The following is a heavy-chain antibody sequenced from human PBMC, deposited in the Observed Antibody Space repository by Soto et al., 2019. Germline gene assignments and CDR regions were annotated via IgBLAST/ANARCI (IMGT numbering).Heavy chain of an antibody. CDR3: ARSYCTGATCYPAVDF. CDR2: ISRSSNSI. CDR1: DFTFSGYT. J-gene: IGHJ4*02. Sequence: EEQLVESGGGLVKPGGSLRLSCAASDFTFSGYTMSWVRQAPGKGLEWVSSISRSSNSIYYADSVKGRFTISRDNAKNSLYLQMNSLRAEDTAVYYCARSYCTGATCYPAVDFWGQGTLVTVSS. D-gene: IGHD2-8*02. V-gene: IGHV3-21*01.